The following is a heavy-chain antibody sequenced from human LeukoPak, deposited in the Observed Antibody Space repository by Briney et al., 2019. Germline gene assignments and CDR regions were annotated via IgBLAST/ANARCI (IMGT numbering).Heavy chain of an antibody. J-gene: IGHJ4*02. CDR2: ISYDGSNK. V-gene: IGHV3-30-3*01. D-gene: IGHD3-22*01. CDR3: ASAITMIIPDY. CDR1: GFTVSSNY. Sequence: GGSLRLSCAASGFTVSSNYMSWVRQAPGKGLEWVAVISYDGSNKYYADSVKGRFTISRDNSKNTLYLQMNSLRAEDTAVYYCASAITMIIPDYWGQGTLVTVSS.